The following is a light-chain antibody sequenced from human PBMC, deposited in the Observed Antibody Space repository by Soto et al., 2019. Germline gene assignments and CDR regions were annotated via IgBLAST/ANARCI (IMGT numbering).Light chain of an antibody. V-gene: IGKV1-39*01. Sequence: DIQMTQSPSSLSASVGDRVTITCRASQSISSYLNWYQQKPGKAPKLLIYAASSLQSGVPSRFSGSGSGTDFPLTISSLQPEEFATYYCQQSYSTLLTFGPGTKVDIK. CDR1: QSISSY. CDR2: AAS. J-gene: IGKJ3*01. CDR3: QQSYSTLLT.